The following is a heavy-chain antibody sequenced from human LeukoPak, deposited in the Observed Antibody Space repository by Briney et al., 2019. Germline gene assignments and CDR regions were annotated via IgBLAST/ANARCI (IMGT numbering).Heavy chain of an antibody. J-gene: IGHJ4*02. Sequence: PSETLSLTCTVSGGSISSSSYYWGWIRQPPGKGLEWIGSIYYSGSTYYNPSLKSRVTISVDTSKNQFSLKLSSVTAADTAVYYCARDTASIAVAGTSGYWGQGTLVTVSS. CDR1: GGSISSSSYY. CDR2: IYYSGST. D-gene: IGHD6-19*01. V-gene: IGHV4-39*07. CDR3: ARDTASIAVAGTSGY.